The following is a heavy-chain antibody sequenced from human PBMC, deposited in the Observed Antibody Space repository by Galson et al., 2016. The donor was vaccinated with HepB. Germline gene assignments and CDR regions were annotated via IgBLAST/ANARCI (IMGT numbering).Heavy chain of an antibody. Sequence: ETLSLTCTVSGDSVSGELYHWLWVRQPAGKGLEWMGHTYYGQANRYSPSLKSRVTISIDTSKNQFSLTLTSLTAAETAVYYCATLLVVHGGTGYWGRGTLVTVSS. CDR2: TYYGQAN. CDR3: ATLLVVHGGTGY. CDR1: GDSVSGELYH. D-gene: IGHD3-16*01. V-gene: IGHV4-61*01. J-gene: IGHJ4*02.